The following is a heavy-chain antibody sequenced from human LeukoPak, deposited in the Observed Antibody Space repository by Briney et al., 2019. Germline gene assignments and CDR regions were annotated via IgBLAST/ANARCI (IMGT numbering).Heavy chain of an antibody. D-gene: IGHD3-9*01. CDR1: GYTFTSYG. Sequence: ASVKVSCKASGYTFTSYGISWVRQAPGQGLEWMGWISAYNGNTNYAQKLQGRVTMTTDTSTSTAYMELRSLRSDDTAVYYCARDEAGVLRYFDWLTQNYYYYYMDVWGKGTTVTVSS. V-gene: IGHV1-18*01. J-gene: IGHJ6*03. CDR2: ISAYNGNT. CDR3: ARDEAGVLRYFDWLTQNYYYYYMDV.